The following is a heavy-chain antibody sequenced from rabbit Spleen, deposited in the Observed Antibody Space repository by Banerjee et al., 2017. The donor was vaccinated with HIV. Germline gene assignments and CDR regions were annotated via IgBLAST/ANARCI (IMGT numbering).Heavy chain of an antibody. CDR1: GFDFSTYS. CDR2: IVHIFGVT. CDR3: VRDLVAVIGWNFNF. V-gene: IGHV1S47*01. Sequence: QEQLVESGGGLVKPGGSLKLSCKASGFDFSTYSMSWVRQEPGKRLVWIGYIVHIFGVTYSANWGNVRFTTSSHTAQNTLYLQLNSLTAADTATYFFVRDLVAVIGWNFNFWGQVTPVTV. J-gene: IGHJ4*01. D-gene: IGHD5-1*01.